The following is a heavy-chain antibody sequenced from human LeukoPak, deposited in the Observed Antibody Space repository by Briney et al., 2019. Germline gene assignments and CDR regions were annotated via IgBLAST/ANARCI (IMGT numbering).Heavy chain of an antibody. Sequence: GGSLRLSCAASGFTFSSYEMNWVRQAPGKGLEWVSYISSSGSTIYYADSVKGRFTISRDNAKNSLYLQMNSLRAENTAVYYCASELAAAAGAIDYWGQGTLVTVSS. CDR3: ASELAAAAGAIDY. CDR1: GFTFSSYE. D-gene: IGHD6-13*01. J-gene: IGHJ4*02. V-gene: IGHV3-48*03. CDR2: ISSSGSTI.